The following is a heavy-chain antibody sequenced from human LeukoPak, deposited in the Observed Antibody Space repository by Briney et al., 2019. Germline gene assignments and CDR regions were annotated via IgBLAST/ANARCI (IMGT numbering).Heavy chain of an antibody. D-gene: IGHD2-15*01. CDR3: ARESPDIVVVVTAALRRSWFDP. V-gene: IGHV1-2*02. J-gene: IGHJ5*02. CDR1: RYTFTGYY. CDR2: INPDNGDT. Sequence: ASVKVSCKASRYTFTGYYIHWVRQAPGQGPEWMGWINPDNGDTNYAQKFQGRVTMTRDTSINTAYMEVSRLKSDDTAVYYCARESPDIVVVVTAALRRSWFDPWGQGTLVTVSS.